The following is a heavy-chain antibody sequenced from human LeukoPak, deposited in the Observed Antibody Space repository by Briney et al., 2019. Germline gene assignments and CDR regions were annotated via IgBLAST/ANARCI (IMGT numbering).Heavy chain of an antibody. V-gene: IGHV3-48*03. CDR1: GFAFNNYA. J-gene: IGHJ6*03. CDR2: ISSSGSTI. D-gene: IGHD3-3*01. CDR3: ARDFTYYDFWSGYYYYYYMDV. Sequence: GGSLRLSCAASGFAFNNYAMNWVRQAPGKGLEWVSYISSSGSTIYYADSVKGRFTISRDNAKNSLYLQMNSLRAEDTAVYYCARDFTYYDFWSGYYYYYYMDVWGKGTTVTVSS.